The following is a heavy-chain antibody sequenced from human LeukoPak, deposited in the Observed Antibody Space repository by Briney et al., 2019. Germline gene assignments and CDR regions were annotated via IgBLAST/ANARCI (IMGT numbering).Heavy chain of an antibody. J-gene: IGHJ4*02. D-gene: IGHD3-10*01. CDR2: IYYSGST. V-gene: IGHV4-59*08. Sequence: KPSETLSLTCTVSGGSISIYYWSWIRQPPGKGLEWIGYIYYSGSTNYNPSLKSRFTISVDTSKNQFSLKLSSVTAADTDVYYCAGSLLWFGELLYFDYWGQGTLVTVSS. CDR3: AGSLLWFGELLYFDY. CDR1: GGSISIYY.